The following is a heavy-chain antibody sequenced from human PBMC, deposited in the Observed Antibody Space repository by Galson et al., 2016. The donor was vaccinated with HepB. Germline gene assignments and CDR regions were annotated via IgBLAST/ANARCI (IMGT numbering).Heavy chain of an antibody. D-gene: IGHD2-21*02. V-gene: IGHV3-9*01. CDR1: GFTLDNYA. CDR2: ISWNSGTI. CDR3: VKGLFVVVAATDAFDV. J-gene: IGHJ3*01. Sequence: SLRLSCAASGFTLDNYAMHWVRQAPGKGLEWVSSISWNSGTIGYADSVKGRFTISRNNARNSLYLQMKSLRAEDTALYYCVKGLFVVVAATDAFDVWGQGTMVTVSS.